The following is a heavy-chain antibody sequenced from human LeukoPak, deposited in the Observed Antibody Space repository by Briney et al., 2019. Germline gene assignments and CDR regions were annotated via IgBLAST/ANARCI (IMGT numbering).Heavy chain of an antibody. J-gene: IGHJ4*02. CDR2: LWYDGSNK. V-gene: IGHV3-33*01. D-gene: IGHD5-24*01. CDR1: GFIFSTHG. Sequence: GGSLRLSCAASGFIFSTHGLHWVRQAPGKGLEWVAVLWYDGSNKHYGDSVKGRFTISRDNSKNTLYLQMNSLRAEDTAVYYCARGDMATPGRTSFIDYWGLGTLVTVSS. CDR3: ARGDMATPGRTSFIDY.